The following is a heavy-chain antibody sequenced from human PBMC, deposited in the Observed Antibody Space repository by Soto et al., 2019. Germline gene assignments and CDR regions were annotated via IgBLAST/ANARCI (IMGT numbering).Heavy chain of an antibody. J-gene: IGHJ4*02. CDR1: GFTFSSYG. CDR2: ISYDGSNK. V-gene: IGHV3-30*18. CDR3: AKLDYGDYATEGQYFDY. D-gene: IGHD4-17*01. Sequence: HPGGSLRLSCAASGFTFSSYGMHWARQAPGKGLEWVAVISYDGSNKYYADSVKGRFTISRDNSKNTLYLQMNSLRAEDTAVYYCAKLDYGDYATEGQYFDYWGQGTLVTSPQ.